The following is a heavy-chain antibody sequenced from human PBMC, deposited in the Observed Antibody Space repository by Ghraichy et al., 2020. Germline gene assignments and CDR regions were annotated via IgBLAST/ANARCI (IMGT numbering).Heavy chain of an antibody. V-gene: IGHV4-59*08. D-gene: IGHD5-12*01. CDR1: GGSISSYY. J-gene: IGHJ3*02. Sequence: SETLSLTCTVSGGSISSYYWSWIRQPPGKGLEWIGYIFYSGNTNYSPSLKSRVTISVDASKNHFSLKLSSVTAADTALYYCARHGYSSTNDAFHIWGQGTMVTVSS. CDR3: ARHGYSSTNDAFHI. CDR2: IFYSGNT.